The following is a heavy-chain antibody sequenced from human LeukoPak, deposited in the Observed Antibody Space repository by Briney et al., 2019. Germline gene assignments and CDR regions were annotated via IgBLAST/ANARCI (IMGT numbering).Heavy chain of an antibody. V-gene: IGHV4-34*01. D-gene: IGHD6-6*01. J-gene: IGHJ1*01. CDR3: ARLTLRMGPAARHFQH. CDR2: INHSGST. CDR1: GGSFSGYY. Sequence: PSETLSLTCAVYGGSFSGYYWSWIRQPPGKGLEWIGEINHSGSTNYNPSLKSRVTISVDTSKNQFSLKLSSVTAADTAVYYCARLTLRMGPAARHFQHWGQGTLVTVSS.